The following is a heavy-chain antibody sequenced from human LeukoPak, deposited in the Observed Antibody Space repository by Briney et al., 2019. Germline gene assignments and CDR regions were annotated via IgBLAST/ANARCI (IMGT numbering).Heavy chain of an antibody. J-gene: IGHJ4*01. CDR3: AGSYYDGSGSYSAYFDY. CDR2: INHSGST. V-gene: IGHV4-34*01. CDR1: GGSFSGYY. D-gene: IGHD3-10*01. Sequence: SETLSLTCAVYGGSFSGYYWSWIRQPPGKGLEGIGEINHSGSTNYNPSLKSRVTISVDTTKNQFSLKLSSVTAADTAVYYCAGSYYDGSGSYSAYFDYWGQGTLVTVSS.